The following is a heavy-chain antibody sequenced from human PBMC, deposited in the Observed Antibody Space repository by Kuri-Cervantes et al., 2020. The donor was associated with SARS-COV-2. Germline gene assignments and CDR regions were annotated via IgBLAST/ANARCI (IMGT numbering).Heavy chain of an antibody. D-gene: IGHD3-3*01. CDR1: GGSISSGGYY. Sequence: SETLSLTCTVSGGSISSGGYYWSWIRQPPGKGLEWIGYIYYSGSTYYNPSLKSRVTISVDTSKNQFSLKLSSVTAADTAVYYCRYSGWSGPYYYYMDVWGKGTTVTVSS. J-gene: IGHJ6*03. V-gene: IGHV4-30-2*03. CDR2: IYYSGST. CDR3: RYSGWSGPYYYYMDV.